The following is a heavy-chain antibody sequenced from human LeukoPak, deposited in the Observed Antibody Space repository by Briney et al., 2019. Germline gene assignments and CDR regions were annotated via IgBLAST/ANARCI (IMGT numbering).Heavy chain of an antibody. J-gene: IGHJ6*04. V-gene: IGHV4-61*02. CDR2: IYTSGST. D-gene: IGHD3-3*01. CDR1: GGSISSGSYY. Sequence: PSETLSLTCTVSGGSISSGSYYWSWIRQPAGKGLEWIGRIYTSGSTNYNPSLKSRVTISVDTSKNQFSLKLSSVTAADTAVYYCPRARGWGGYPPNYYYYGMDVWAKGTTVTVSS. CDR3: PRARGWGGYPPNYYYYGMDV.